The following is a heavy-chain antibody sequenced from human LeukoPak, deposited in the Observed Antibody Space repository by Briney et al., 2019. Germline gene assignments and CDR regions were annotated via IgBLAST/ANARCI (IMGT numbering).Heavy chain of an antibody. CDR1: GFTFSSYA. Sequence: PGRSLRLSCAASGFTFSSYAMHWVRQAPGKGLEWVAVIPYDGSNKYYADSVKGRFTISRDNSKNTLYLQMNSLRAEDTAVYYYARSLSLLYGMDVWGQGTTVTVSS. V-gene: IGHV3-30*04. CDR3: ARSLSLLYGMDV. J-gene: IGHJ6*02. CDR2: IPYDGSNK.